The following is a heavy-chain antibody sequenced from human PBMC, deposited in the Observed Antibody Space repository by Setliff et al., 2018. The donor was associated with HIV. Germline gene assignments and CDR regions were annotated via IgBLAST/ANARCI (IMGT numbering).Heavy chain of an antibody. D-gene: IGHD3-16*02. CDR1: GGSISSSNW. CDR3: VRGPYDYVWGSYRPNYFDY. CDR2: IYHSGST. J-gene: IGHJ4*02. V-gene: IGHV4-4*02. Sequence: SETLSLTCAVSGGSISSSNWWSWVRQPPGKGLEWIGEIYHSGSTNYNPSLKSRVSMSVDTSKSQLSLNLTSVTAADTAVYYCVRGPYDYVWGSYRPNYFDYWGQGTLVTVSS.